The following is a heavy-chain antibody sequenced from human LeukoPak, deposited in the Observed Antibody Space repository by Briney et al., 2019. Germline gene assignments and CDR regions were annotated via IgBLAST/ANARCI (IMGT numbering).Heavy chain of an antibody. CDR1: GYTFTSYG. Sequence: ASVKVSCKASGYTFTSYGISWVRQAPGQGLEWMGWISAYNGNTNYAQKLQGRVTMTTDTSTSTAYMELRSLRSDDTAVYYCARMRDTVDYTYFDYWGQGTLVTVSS. D-gene: IGHD4-23*01. V-gene: IGHV1-18*01. CDR3: ARMRDTVDYTYFDY. J-gene: IGHJ4*02. CDR2: ISAYNGNT.